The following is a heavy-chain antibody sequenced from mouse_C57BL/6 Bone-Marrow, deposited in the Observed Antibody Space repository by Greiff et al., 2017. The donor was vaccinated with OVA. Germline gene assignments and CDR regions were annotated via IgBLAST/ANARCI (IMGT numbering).Heavy chain of an antibody. Sequence: QVQLQQPGAELVKPGASVKLSCKASGYTFTSYWMHWVKQRPGQGLEWIGMIHPNSGSTNYNEKFKSKATLTVDKSSSTAYMQLSSLTSEDSAVYYCARGLFITTVAAPFDYWGQGTTLTVSS. CDR3: ARGLFITTVAAPFDY. CDR2: IHPNSGST. V-gene: IGHV1-64*01. J-gene: IGHJ2*01. CDR1: GYTFTSYW. D-gene: IGHD1-1*01.